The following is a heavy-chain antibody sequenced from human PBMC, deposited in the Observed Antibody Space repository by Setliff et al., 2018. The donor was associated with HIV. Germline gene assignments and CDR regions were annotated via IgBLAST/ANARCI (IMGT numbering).Heavy chain of an antibody. V-gene: IGHV1-46*01. CDR3: ARSPRYSSGWYFDY. CDR1: GYTFTSFY. J-gene: IGHJ4*02. Sequence: ASVKVSCKTAGYTFTSFYMHWVRQAPGQGLEWMGVINHGGGSTTYAQKFQGRVTMTRDTYTSTVYMELSSLTAEDTAVYYCARSPRYSSGWYFDYWGQGTLVTVSS. D-gene: IGHD6-19*01. CDR2: INHGGGST.